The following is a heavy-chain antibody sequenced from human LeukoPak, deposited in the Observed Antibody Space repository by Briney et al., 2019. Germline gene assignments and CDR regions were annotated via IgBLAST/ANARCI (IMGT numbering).Heavy chain of an antibody. D-gene: IGHD6-6*01. CDR2: MSPNSGNT. CDR3: ARGASRSFDI. J-gene: IGHJ4*02. Sequence: ASVKVSCKASGYTFTAYDINWVRQAPGQGLEWMGWMSPNSGNTGYALKFQGRVTITRHTSLSTAYMELSSLRSEDTAVYYCARGASRSFDIWGQGTLVTVSS. V-gene: IGHV1-8*03. CDR1: GYTFTAYD.